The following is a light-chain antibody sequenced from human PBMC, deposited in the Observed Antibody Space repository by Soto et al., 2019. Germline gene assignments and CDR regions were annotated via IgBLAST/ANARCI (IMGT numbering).Light chain of an antibody. CDR2: DAS. CDR1: QSVSSY. Sequence: DNVLSQSPGTLSLSPGERATLHCRASQSVSSYLAWYQQKPGQAPRLLIYDASNRATGIPARFSGSGSGTDFTLTISSLEPEDFAVYYCQQRSNWITFGQGTLLEVK. J-gene: IGKJ5*01. CDR3: QQRSNWIT. V-gene: IGKV3-11*01.